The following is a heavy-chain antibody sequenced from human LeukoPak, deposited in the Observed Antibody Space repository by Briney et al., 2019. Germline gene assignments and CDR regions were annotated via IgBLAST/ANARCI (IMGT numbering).Heavy chain of an antibody. CDR2: IIPIFGTA. CDR1: GGTFSSYA. J-gene: IGHJ4*02. CDR3: ARDLEVAGTGPFDY. Sequence: ASVNVSCTASGGTFSSYAISWVRQAPGQGLEWMGGIIPIFGTANYAQKFQGRVTITADESTSTAYMELSSLRSEDTAVYYCARDLEVAGTGPFDYWGQGTLVTVSS. V-gene: IGHV1-69*13. D-gene: IGHD6-19*01.